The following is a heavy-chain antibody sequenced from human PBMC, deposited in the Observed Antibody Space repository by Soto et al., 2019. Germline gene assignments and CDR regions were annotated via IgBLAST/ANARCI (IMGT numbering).Heavy chain of an antibody. CDR3: AKVPTMVRGVILPYYFDY. CDR2: ISGSGGST. V-gene: IGHV3-23*01. CDR1: GFTFSSYA. J-gene: IGHJ4*02. Sequence: GGSLRLSCAASGFTFSSYAMSWVRQAPGKGLEWVSAISGSGGSTYYADSVKGRFTISRDNSKNTLYLQMNSLRAEDTAVYYCAKVPTMVRGVILPYYFDYWGQGTLVTVSS. D-gene: IGHD3-10*01.